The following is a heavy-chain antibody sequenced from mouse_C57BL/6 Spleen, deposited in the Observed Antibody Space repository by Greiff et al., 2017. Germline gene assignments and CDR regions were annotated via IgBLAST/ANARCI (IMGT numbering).Heavy chain of an antibody. D-gene: IGHD1-1*01. Sequence: QVQLQQPGAELVKPGASVKLSCKASGYTFTSYWMQWVKQRPGQGLEWIGEIDPSDSYTNYNQKFKGKATLTVDTSSSTAYMQLNSLTSEDSAVYYCARDYGSSPFAYWGQGTLVTVSA. CDR1: GYTFTSYW. CDR2: IDPSDSYT. J-gene: IGHJ3*01. V-gene: IGHV1-50*01. CDR3: ARDYGSSPFAY.